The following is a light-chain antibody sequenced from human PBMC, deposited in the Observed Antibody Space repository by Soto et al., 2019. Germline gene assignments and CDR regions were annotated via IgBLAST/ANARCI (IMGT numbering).Light chain of an antibody. CDR1: TGAVTSGYY. Sequence: QAVVTQEPSLTVSPGGTVTLTCASGTGAVTSGYYPNWFQQKPGQPPRALIYSTTYKHSWTPARFSGSLLGGNAALTLSGAQPEDEDEYYCLLFYGDGVVFGGGTKLTVL. J-gene: IGLJ2*01. CDR2: STT. V-gene: IGLV7-43*01. CDR3: LLFYGDGVV.